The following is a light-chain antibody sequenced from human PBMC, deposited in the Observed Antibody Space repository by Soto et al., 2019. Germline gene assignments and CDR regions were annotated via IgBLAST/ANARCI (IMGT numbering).Light chain of an antibody. CDR3: QQYNNWPPFPLT. V-gene: IGKV3-15*01. Sequence: EIVMTQSPATLSVSPGERATLSCRASQSVSSNLAWYQQKPCQAPRLLIYGASTRATGIPARFSGSGSGTEFTLTISSLQSEDFAVYYCQQYNNWPPFPLTFGGGTKVEIK. J-gene: IGKJ4*01. CDR1: QSVSSN. CDR2: GAS.